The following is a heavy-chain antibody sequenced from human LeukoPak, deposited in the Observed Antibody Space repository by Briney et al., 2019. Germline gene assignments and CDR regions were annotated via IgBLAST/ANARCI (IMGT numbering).Heavy chain of an antibody. V-gene: IGHV1-69*05. Sequence: SVKVSCKASGYTFTGYYMHWVRQAPGQGLEWMGGIIPIFGTANYAQKFQGRVTITTDESTSTAYMELSSLRSEDTAVYYCARGGTYCGGDCYPSHFDYWGQGTLVTVSS. CDR1: GYTFTGYY. CDR2: IIPIFGTA. D-gene: IGHD2-21*01. CDR3: ARGGTYCGGDCYPSHFDY. J-gene: IGHJ4*02.